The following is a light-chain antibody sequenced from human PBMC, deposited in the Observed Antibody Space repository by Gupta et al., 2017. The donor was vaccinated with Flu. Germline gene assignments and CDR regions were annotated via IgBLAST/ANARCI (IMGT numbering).Light chain of an antibody. J-gene: IGLJ1*01. CDR2: EVA. CDR1: NRDVGAYNV. CDR3: SSYTTSITLYV. Sequence: ITISCTDSNRDVGAYNVVAWYRQPPGEAPKVVIYEVANRPSGVATRFSGSKSSNTASLTISGLQAEDVGDYFCSSYTTSITLYVFGTGTKVTVL. V-gene: IGLV2-14*01.